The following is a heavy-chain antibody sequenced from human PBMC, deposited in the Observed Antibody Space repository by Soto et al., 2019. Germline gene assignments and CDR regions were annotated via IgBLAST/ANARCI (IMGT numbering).Heavy chain of an antibody. V-gene: IGHV4-34*01. D-gene: IGHD6-25*01. J-gene: IGHJ6*02. CDR1: GGPFSGYY. CDR3: ALRGRLYYYYGMDV. CDR2: INHSGST. Sequence: PSETLSLTCAVYGGPFSGYYWSWIRQPPGKGLEWIGEINHSGSTNYNPSLKSRVTISVDTSKNQFSLKLSSVTAADTAVYYCALRGRLYYYYGMDVWGQGTTVTVSS.